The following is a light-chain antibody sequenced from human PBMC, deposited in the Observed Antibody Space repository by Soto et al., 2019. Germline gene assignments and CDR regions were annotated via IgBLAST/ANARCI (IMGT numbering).Light chain of an antibody. CDR2: GAS. V-gene: IGKV3-20*01. CDR3: QQYGRSPWT. Sequence: EIVLTQSPGTLSLSPGERVSLSCRASQSVRSNLAWYQQRPGQAPRLLIYGASSRATGAPARFSGSGSGTDFTLTISGLEPEDFAVYYCQQYGRSPWTFGQGTKV. CDR1: QSVRSN. J-gene: IGKJ1*01.